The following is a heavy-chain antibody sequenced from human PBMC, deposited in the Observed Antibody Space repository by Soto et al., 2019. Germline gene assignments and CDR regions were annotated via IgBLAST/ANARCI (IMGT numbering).Heavy chain of an antibody. V-gene: IGHV3-23*01. CDR3: EKDGDYEYFDY. J-gene: IGHJ4*02. CDR1: GFSFSSYT. D-gene: IGHD3-22*01. CDR2: INNNSGRK. Sequence: PGGSLRLSCAASGFSFSSYTMNWVRQAPGKGPEWVSSINNNSGRKYYADSVKGRFTISRDNSKNTLFLQMNSLKAEDTAVYFCEKDGDYEYFDYWGQGTQVTVSS.